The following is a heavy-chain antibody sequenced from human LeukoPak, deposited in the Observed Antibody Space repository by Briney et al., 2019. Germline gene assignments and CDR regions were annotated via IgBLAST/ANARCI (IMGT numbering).Heavy chain of an antibody. D-gene: IGHD3-22*01. CDR2: INPSGGST. CDR3: ARGSINYNIGGYYDNPPLDY. CDR1: GYTFTSYY. V-gene: IGHV1-46*01. J-gene: IGHJ4*02. Sequence: GASVRVSCKASGYTFTSYYMNWVRQAPGQGLEWMGMINPSGGSTNYAQKFQGRVTVTRDTSTSTVYMELSSLRSEDTAVYYCARGSINYNIGGYYDNPPLDYWGQGTLVTVSS.